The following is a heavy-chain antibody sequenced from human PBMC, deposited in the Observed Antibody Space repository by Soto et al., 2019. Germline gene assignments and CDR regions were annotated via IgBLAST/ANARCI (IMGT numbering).Heavy chain of an antibody. D-gene: IGHD6-13*01. CDR1: GFTFSDFY. V-gene: IGHV3-11*01. Sequence: GGSLRLSCAASGFTFSDFYMSWIRQAPGKGLEWVSYISSSGNIAYYADSVKGRFTISRDNAKNSLYLQMNSLRVEDTAVYYCVRDGAIAAGEDHWGRGTLVT. CDR3: VRDGAIAAGEDH. CDR2: ISSSGNIA. J-gene: IGHJ4*02.